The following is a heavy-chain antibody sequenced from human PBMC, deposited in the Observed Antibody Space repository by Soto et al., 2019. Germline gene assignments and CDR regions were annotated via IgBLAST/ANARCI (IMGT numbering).Heavy chain of an antibody. CDR1: GGSFSGYY. D-gene: IGHD6-13*01. V-gene: IGHV4-34*01. CDR3: ARGIAAHLYMDV. Sequence: QVQLQQWGAGLLKPSETLSLTCAVYGGSFSGYYWSWIRQPPGKGLEWIGEINHSGSTNYNPSLKSRVTISVDTSKNQFSLKLSSVTAADTAVYYCARGIAAHLYMDVWGKGTTVTVSS. J-gene: IGHJ6*03. CDR2: INHSGST.